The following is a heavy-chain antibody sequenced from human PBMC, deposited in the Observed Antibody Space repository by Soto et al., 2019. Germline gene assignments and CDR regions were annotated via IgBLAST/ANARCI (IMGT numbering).Heavy chain of an antibody. J-gene: IGHJ2*01. CDR2: ISGSGGST. CDR3: ATSKSNYGDYVSLWSFDL. D-gene: IGHD4-17*01. Sequence: EVQLLESGGGLVQPGGSLRLSCAASGFTFSSYAMSWVRQAPGKGLEWVSAISGSGGSTYYADSVKGRFTISRDNSKNTLYLQMNSLRAEDTAVYYCATSKSNYGDYVSLWSFDLWGRGTLVTVSS. CDR1: GFTFSSYA. V-gene: IGHV3-23*01.